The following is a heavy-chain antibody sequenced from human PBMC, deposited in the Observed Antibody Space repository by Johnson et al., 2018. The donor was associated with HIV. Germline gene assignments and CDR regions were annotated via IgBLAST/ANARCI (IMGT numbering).Heavy chain of an antibody. CDR3: ARAHTPVTGTTYRDAFEI. J-gene: IGHJ3*02. D-gene: IGHD1-7*01. Sequence: VQLVESGGGLVRPGGSLRLSCAASGFTFGDYGMSWVRQAPGKGLEWVSGINCSGGTTGYADSVKGRFTISRDNAKNSLYLQMNSLRAEDTALYYCARAHTPVTGTTYRDAFEIWGQGTMVTVSS. V-gene: IGHV3-20*04. CDR1: GFTFGDYG. CDR2: INCSGGTT.